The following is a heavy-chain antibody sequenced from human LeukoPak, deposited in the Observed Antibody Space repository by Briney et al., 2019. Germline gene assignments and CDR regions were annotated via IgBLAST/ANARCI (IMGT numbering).Heavy chain of an antibody. D-gene: IGHD3-22*01. Sequence: GASVKVSCKASGYTFTSYYMHWVRQAPGQGLEWMGIINPSGGSTSYAQKFQGRVTMTWDMSTSTVYMELSSLRSEDTAVYYCARGDSSGYYPPAGPFDYWGQGTLVTVSS. CDR2: INPSGGST. CDR3: ARGDSSGYYPPAGPFDY. J-gene: IGHJ4*02. CDR1: GYTFTSYY. V-gene: IGHV1-46*01.